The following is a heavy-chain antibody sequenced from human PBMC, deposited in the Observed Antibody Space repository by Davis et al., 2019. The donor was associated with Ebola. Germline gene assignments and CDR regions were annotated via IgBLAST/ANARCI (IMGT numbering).Heavy chain of an antibody. Sequence: MPSETLSLTCAVYGGSFSGYYWSWIRQPPGKGLEWIGEINHSGSTNYNPSLKSRVTISVDTSKNQFSLKLSSVTAADTAVYYCARGPLPSIHCSGGSCYFRWFDPWGQGTLVTVSS. CDR2: INHSGST. J-gene: IGHJ5*02. CDR3: ARGPLPSIHCSGGSCYFRWFDP. V-gene: IGHV4-34*01. D-gene: IGHD2-15*01. CDR1: GGSFSGYY.